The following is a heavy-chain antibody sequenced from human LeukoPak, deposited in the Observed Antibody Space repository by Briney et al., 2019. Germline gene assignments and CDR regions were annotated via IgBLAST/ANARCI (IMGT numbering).Heavy chain of an antibody. V-gene: IGHV3-74*01. D-gene: IGHD6-19*01. J-gene: IGHJ4*02. CDR2: INIDERIT. CDR1: GFSFSTQR. CDR3: ARDSGYSSGWDAPRFDY. Sequence: GGSLRLSCAASGFSFSTQRMHWVRQAPGKGLVWVSYINIDERITGYADSVKGRFTISRDNAKNTLYLQMNSLRAEDTAVYYCARDSGYSSGWDAPRFDYWGQGTLVTVSS.